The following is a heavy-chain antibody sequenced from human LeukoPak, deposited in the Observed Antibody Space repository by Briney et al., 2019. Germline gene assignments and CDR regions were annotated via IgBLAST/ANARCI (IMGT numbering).Heavy chain of an antibody. CDR1: GLTFSSYS. CDR2: ISSSSSYI. D-gene: IGHD4-11*01. J-gene: IGHJ5*02. Sequence: PGGSLRLSCAASGLTFSSYSMNWVRQAPGKGLEWVSSISSSSSYIYYADSVKGRFTISRDNAKNSLYLQMNSLRAEDTAVYYCARDALETTVTTFTKGYNWFDPWGQGTLVTVSS. V-gene: IGHV3-21*01. CDR3: ARDALETTVTTFTKGYNWFDP.